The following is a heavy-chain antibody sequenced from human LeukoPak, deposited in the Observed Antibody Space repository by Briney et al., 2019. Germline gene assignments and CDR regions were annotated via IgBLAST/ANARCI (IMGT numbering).Heavy chain of an antibody. CDR1: GGSISSGGYS. Sequence: SETLSLTCAVSGGSISSGGYSWSWIRQPPGTGLEWIGYIYHSGSTYYNPSLKSRVTISVDRSKNQFSLKLSSVTAADTAVYYCAREVLDFDWLFDYWGQGTLVTVSS. CDR2: IYHSGST. D-gene: IGHD3-9*01. CDR3: AREVLDFDWLFDY. J-gene: IGHJ4*02. V-gene: IGHV4-30-2*01.